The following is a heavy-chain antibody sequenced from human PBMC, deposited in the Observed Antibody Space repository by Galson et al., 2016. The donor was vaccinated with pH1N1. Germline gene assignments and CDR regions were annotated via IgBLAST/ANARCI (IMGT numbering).Heavy chain of an antibody. Sequence: QSGAEVKKPGESLKISCKASGYSFISQWIAWVRQVPGKGLEWVGVVNPGGSTFRYSPSFQGQVTISSDKSISTAYLQWISLRASDTATYYCARQYDFGDYRGNAFDIWGQGTVVLVSS. J-gene: IGHJ3*02. D-gene: IGHD4-17*01. CDR3: ARQYDFGDYRGNAFDI. V-gene: IGHV5-51*03. CDR1: GYSFISQW. CDR2: VNPGGSTF.